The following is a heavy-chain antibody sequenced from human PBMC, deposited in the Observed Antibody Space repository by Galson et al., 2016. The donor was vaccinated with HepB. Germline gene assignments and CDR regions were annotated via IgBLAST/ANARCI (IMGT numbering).Heavy chain of an antibody. CDR1: DGSISSSSFS. CDR2: TFYSGNT. Sequence: TLSLTCSVSDGSISSSSFSWGWIRQHPGKGLEWIGYTFYSGNTYYNPSLKSRVTISVDTSKNQFSLKLSSVTAADTAIYYCASDLFREFSLDLGSLVRYLDHGSRSYGVDVWGPGTTVTVSS. D-gene: IGHD3-9*01. V-gene: IGHV4-31*03. J-gene: IGHJ6*02. CDR3: ASDLFREFSLDLGSLVRYLDHGSRSYGVDV.